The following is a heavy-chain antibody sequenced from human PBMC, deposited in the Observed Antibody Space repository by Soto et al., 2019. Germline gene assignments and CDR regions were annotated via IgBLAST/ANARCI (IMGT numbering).Heavy chain of an antibody. CDR1: GVTFSSFS. CDR2: ILSSSGSI. V-gene: IGHV3-21*05. D-gene: IGHD6-6*01. CDR3: ARDSGEQLVRRDFYYYYMDV. Sequence: EVQLVESGGGLVKPGGSLRLSCAASGVTFSSFSFKWVRQAPGKGLEWVLFILSSSGSIYYADSVKGRFNISRDNAKNSLYQQMNSLKDEDTAVYYWARDSGEQLVRRDFYYYYMDVWGKGTTVNVSS. J-gene: IGHJ6*03.